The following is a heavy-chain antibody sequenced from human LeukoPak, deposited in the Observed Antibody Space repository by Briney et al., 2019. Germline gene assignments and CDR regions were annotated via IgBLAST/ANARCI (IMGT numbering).Heavy chain of an antibody. CDR2: IYYSGST. D-gene: IGHD6-19*01. CDR1: GGSISGYY. Sequence: PSETPSLTCTVSGGSISGYYWSWLRQPPGKGLEWIGYIYYSGSTNYNPSLKSRVTISVDTSKNQFSLKLSSVTAADTAVYYCARDRGPRYSSGWSFHYWGQGTLVTVSS. CDR3: ARDRGPRYSSGWSFHY. V-gene: IGHV4-59*01. J-gene: IGHJ4*02.